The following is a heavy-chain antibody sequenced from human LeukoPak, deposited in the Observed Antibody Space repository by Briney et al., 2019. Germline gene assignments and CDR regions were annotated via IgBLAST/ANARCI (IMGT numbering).Heavy chain of an antibody. Sequence: PGGSLRLSCAASGFTISSYAMSWVRQAPGKGLEWVSAISGSGGSTYYADSVKGRFTISRDNSKNTLYLQMNSLRAEDTAVYYCAREMDYYDSSGCDYWGQGTLVTVSS. CDR3: AREMDYYDSSGCDY. V-gene: IGHV3-23*01. J-gene: IGHJ4*02. CDR2: ISGSGGST. D-gene: IGHD3-22*01. CDR1: GFTISSYA.